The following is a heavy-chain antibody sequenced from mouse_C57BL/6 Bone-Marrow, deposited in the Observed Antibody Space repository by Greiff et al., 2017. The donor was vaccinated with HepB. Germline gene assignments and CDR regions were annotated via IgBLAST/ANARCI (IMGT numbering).Heavy chain of an antibody. J-gene: IGHJ4*01. D-gene: IGHD1-1*01. V-gene: IGHV1-15*01. CDR1: GYTFTDYE. CDR3: TAFTTVVEDYAMDY. CDR2: IDPETGGT. Sequence: VQLQQSGAELVRPGASVTLSCKASGYTFTDYEMHWVKQTPVNGLEWIGAIDPETGGTAYNQKFKGKAILTADKSSSTAYMELRSLTSEDSAVYYCTAFTTVVEDYAMDYWGQGTSVTVSS.